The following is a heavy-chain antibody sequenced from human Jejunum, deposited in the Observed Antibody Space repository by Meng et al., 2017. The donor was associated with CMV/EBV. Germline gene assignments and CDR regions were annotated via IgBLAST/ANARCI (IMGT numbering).Heavy chain of an antibody. D-gene: IGHD3-10*01. J-gene: IGHJ3*01. CDR1: GFPFSSDA. Sequence: GFPFSSDAISWIRQAPGKGLEWVSGISTSGDTRNYADSVKGRFTISRDNDKNSLYLQMNSLRAEDTAFYHCAKAIDSYLFRGFDVWGQGTMVTVSS. CDR2: ISTSGDTR. V-gene: IGHV3-23*01. CDR3: AKAIDSYLFRGFDV.